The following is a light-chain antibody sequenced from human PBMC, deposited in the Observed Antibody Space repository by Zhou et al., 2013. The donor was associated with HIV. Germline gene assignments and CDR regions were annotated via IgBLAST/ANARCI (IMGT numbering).Light chain of an antibody. Sequence: DIVLTQTPLSLSVTPGQPASISCKSSQSLLHSDGKTYLYWFLQKPGQSPQLLIYEASNRFSGVPDRFSGSGSATDFTLKISRVEAEDVGIYYCMQSIQLPLTFGGGTKVEI. CDR3: MQSIQLPLT. V-gene: IGKV2D-29*02. CDR1: QSLLHSDGKTY. CDR2: EAS. J-gene: IGKJ4*01.